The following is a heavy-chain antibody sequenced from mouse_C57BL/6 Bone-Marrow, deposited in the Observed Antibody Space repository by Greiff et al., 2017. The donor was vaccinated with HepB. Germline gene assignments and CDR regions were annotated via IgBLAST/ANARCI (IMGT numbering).Heavy chain of an antibody. CDR1: GYTFTSYW. V-gene: IGHV1-55*01. D-gene: IGHD1-1*01. CDR3: ATIYYYGSSYYYYAMDY. CDR2: IYPGSGST. Sequence: QVQLQQPGAELVKPGASVKMSCKASGYTFTSYWITWVKQRPGQGLEWIGDIYPGSGSTNYNEKFKSKATLTVDTSSSTAYMQLSSLTSEDSAVYYCATIYYYGSSYYYYAMDYWGQGTSVTVSS. J-gene: IGHJ4*01.